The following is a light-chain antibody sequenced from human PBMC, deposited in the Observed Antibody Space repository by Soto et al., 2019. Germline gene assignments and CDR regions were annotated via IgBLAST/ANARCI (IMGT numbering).Light chain of an antibody. CDR2: GAS. CDR3: QQYNSFWT. J-gene: IGKJ1*01. Sequence: DIQMTQSPSTLSASVGDRVTITCRASQSISNWLAWYQQKPGKAPKLLIYGASSLESGVPSRFSGSGSGTEFTLPITSLQPDDFATYYCQQYNSFWTFGQGTKVEIK. V-gene: IGKV1-5*01. CDR1: QSISNW.